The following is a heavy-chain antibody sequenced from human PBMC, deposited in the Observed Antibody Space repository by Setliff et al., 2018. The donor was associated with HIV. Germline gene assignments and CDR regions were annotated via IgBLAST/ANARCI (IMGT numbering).Heavy chain of an antibody. D-gene: IGHD6-19*01. CDR3: ATAKEQWLAEGGFDY. Sequence: GASVKVSCKTSGYTFTSSDLNWVRQVAGQGLEWMGWMSPISGDAGFAQKFQGRVTMTRNTSMSTAYMELSGLRSEDTAVYYCATAKEQWLAEGGFDYWGQGTLVTVSS. V-gene: IGHV1-8*01. CDR2: MSPISGDA. CDR1: GYTFTSSD. J-gene: IGHJ4*01.